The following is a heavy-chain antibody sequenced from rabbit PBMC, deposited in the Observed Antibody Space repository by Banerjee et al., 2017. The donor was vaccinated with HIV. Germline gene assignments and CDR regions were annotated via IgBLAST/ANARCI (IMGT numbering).Heavy chain of an antibody. CDR3: ARDLNNDDWGDWDL. D-gene: IGHD2-1*01. Sequence: QSLEESGGDLVKPGASLTLTCTASGIDFSSSVYMSWVRQAPGKGLEWIASIYTGDSGSTYYANWAKGRFTISKTSSTTVTLQMTSLTAADTATYFCARDLNNDDWGDWDLWGPGTLVTVS. J-gene: IGHJ4*01. CDR2: IYTGDSGST. V-gene: IGHV1S40*01. CDR1: GIDFSSSVY.